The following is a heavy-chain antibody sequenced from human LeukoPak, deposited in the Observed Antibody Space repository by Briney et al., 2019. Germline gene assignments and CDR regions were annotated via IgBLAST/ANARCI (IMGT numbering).Heavy chain of an antibody. CDR1: GFTFSSYA. CDR3: AKDRGHSSGWYVY. J-gene: IGHJ4*02. V-gene: IGHV3-23*01. Sequence: GGSLRLSCAASGFTFSSYAMSWVRQAPGKGLEWVSAISGSGGSTYYADSVRGRFTISRDNSKNTLYLQMNSLRAEDTAVYYCAKDRGHSSGWYVYWGQGTLVTVSS. D-gene: IGHD6-19*01. CDR2: ISGSGGST.